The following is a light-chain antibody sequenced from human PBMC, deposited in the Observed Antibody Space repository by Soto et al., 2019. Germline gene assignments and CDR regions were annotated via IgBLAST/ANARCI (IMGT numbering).Light chain of an antibody. J-gene: IGKJ2*01. CDR2: GAS. Sequence: IVMTQSPATLSVSPGERATLSCRASQSVSSNLAWYQQKPGQAPRLLIHGASSRATGIPDRFSGSGSGTDFTLTISRLEPEDFAVYYCQQYGTLSMYTFGQGTKLEIK. CDR3: QQYGTLSMYT. CDR1: QSVSSN. V-gene: IGKV3-20*01.